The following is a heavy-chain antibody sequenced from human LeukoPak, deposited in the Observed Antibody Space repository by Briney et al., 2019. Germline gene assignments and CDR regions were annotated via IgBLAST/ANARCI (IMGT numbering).Heavy chain of an antibody. CDR3: AKVVRTYYYDSSGYYSYFDY. V-gene: IGHV3-23*01. D-gene: IGHD3-22*01. J-gene: IGHJ4*02. CDR1: GFTFSSYA. CDR2: ISGSGGST. Sequence: GGSLRLSCAASGFTFSSYAMSWVRQAPGKGLEWVSAISGSGGSTYYADSVKGRFTISRDNSKNTLYLQMNSLRAEDTAVYYCAKVVRTYYYDSSGYYSYFDYWGQGTLVTVSS.